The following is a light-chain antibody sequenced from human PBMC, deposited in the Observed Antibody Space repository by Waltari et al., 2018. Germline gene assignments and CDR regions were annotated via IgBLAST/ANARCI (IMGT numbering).Light chain of an antibody. V-gene: IGKV4-1*01. CDR1: QSLLYSSNNKNS. J-gene: IGKJ1*01. Sequence: DIVMTQSPDSLAVSLGERATINCKSSQSLLYSSNNKNSLTWYQQKPGQPPKLLLYWAATRGSRVPDRFSGSGSGTDFTLTISSLQAEDVAVYYCQQYYTTPLTFGQGTKVEIK. CDR2: WAA. CDR3: QQYYTTPLT.